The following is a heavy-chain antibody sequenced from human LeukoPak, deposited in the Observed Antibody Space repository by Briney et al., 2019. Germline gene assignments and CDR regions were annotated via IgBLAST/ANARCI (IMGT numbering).Heavy chain of an antibody. CDR2: INSDESST. D-gene: IGHD3-3*02. V-gene: IGHV3-74*01. CDR1: GFTFSGYW. CDR3: ARGSSGGTFGY. J-gene: IGHJ4*02. Sequence: PGGSLRRSCAASGFTFSGYWMHWVRQAPGKGLVWVSHINSDESSTSYADSVKGRFTISRDNAKNTLYLGMNSLRAEDTAVYYCARGSSGGTFGYWGQGTLVTVSS.